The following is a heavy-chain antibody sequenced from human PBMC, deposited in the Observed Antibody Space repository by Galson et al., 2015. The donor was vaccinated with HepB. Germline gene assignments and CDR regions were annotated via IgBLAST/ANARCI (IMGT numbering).Heavy chain of an antibody. D-gene: IGHD6-13*01. J-gene: IGHJ5*02. CDR2: INPNSGGT. CDR1: GYTFTGYY. Sequence: SVKVSCKASGYTFTGYYMHWVRQAPGQGLEWMGWINPNSGGTNYAQKFQGRVTMTRDTSISTAYMELSRLRSDDTAVYYCAREAEEQQLPRNWFDPWGQGTLVTVSS. V-gene: IGHV1-2*02. CDR3: AREAEEQQLPRNWFDP.